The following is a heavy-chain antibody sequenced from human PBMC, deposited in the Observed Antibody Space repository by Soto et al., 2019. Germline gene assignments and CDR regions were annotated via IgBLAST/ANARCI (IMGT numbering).Heavy chain of an antibody. CDR1: GFPFSSYS. J-gene: IGHJ4*02. Sequence: GGSLRLSCAASGFPFSSYSMNWVRQAPGKGLEWVSYISSSSSTIYYADSVKGRFTISRDNAKNSLYLQMNSLRAEDTAVYYCARSRYSSGWYYWGQGTLVTVSS. CDR2: ISSSSSTI. D-gene: IGHD6-19*01. CDR3: ARSRYSSGWYY. V-gene: IGHV3-48*01.